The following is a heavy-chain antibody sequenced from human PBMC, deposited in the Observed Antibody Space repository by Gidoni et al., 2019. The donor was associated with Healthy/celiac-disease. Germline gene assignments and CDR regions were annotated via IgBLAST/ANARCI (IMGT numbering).Heavy chain of an antibody. CDR1: AFTFSSYA. CDR2: ISGSRRST. CDR3: AKDNPLSST. Sequence: EVQLLGSGGGWVQRGGYRRLYCAGSAFTFSSYAMSWVRQAPGKGLGWVSSISGSRRSTYYAASVKGRFTISRDNSKNTLYLQMNTLRAEDTAVYYCAKDNPLSSTWGQGTLVTVSS. D-gene: IGHD2-2*01. J-gene: IGHJ4*02. V-gene: IGHV3-23*01.